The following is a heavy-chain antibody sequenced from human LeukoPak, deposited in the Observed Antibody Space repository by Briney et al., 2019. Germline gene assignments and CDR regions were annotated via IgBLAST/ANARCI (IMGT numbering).Heavy chain of an antibody. CDR2: ISSSGSTI. CDR1: GFTFSSYE. J-gene: IGHJ4*02. CDR3: AKDPITIFGVAHDY. V-gene: IGHV3-48*03. D-gene: IGHD3-3*01. Sequence: GGSLRLSCAASGFTFSSYEMNWVRQAPGKGLEWVSYISSSGSTIYYADSVKGRFTISRDNSKNTLYLQMNSLRAEDTAVYYCAKDPITIFGVAHDYWGQGTLVTVSS.